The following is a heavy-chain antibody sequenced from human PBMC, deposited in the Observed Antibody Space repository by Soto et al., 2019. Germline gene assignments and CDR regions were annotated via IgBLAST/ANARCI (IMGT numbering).Heavy chain of an antibody. J-gene: IGHJ4*02. CDR2: IYYSGST. V-gene: IGHV4-59*08. D-gene: IGHD5-12*01. CDR3: AGYDYDSYFDY. CDR1: GGSISSYY. Sequence: PSETLSLTCTVSGGSISSYYWSWIRQPPGKGLKRIGYIYYSGSTNYNPSLKSRVTISVDTSKNHFSLKLSSVTAADTAVYYCAGYDYDSYFDYWGQGTLVTVS.